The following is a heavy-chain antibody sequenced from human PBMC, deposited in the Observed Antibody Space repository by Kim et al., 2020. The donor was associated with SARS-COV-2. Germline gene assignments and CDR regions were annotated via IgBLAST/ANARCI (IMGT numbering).Heavy chain of an antibody. CDR1: GFTFSKYW. Sequence: GGSLRLSCTTSGFTFSKYWMHWVRQAPGKGLVWISCISTDGIITKYADSGKGRFTISRDNAQNTLYLQMNSLRAEDTAVYYCVRSYYGDYAYWGQGSLVTVSS. D-gene: IGHD4-17*01. V-gene: IGHV3-74*01. CDR3: VRSYYGDYAY. J-gene: IGHJ4*02. CDR2: ISTDGIIT.